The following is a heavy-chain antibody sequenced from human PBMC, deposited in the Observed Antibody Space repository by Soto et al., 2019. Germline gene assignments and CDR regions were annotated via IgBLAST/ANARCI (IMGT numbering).Heavy chain of an antibody. V-gene: IGHV3-23*01. CDR1: GFTFSSYA. D-gene: IGHD6-19*01. CDR2: ISGSGGST. J-gene: IGHJ5*02. CDR3: AKDGAVAGVHPGWFDP. Sequence: GSLRLSCVASGFTFSSYAMSWVRQAPGKGLEWVSAISGSGGSTYYADSVKGRFTISRDNSKNTLYLQMNSLRAEDTAVYYCAKDGAVAGVHPGWFDPWGQGTLVTVSS.